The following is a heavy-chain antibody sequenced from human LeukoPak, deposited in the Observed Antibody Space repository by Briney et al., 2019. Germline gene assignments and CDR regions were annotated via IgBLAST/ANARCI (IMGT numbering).Heavy chain of an antibody. CDR2: ISSSGSTI. CDR3: ARGTIRYSYGYNYFDY. CDR1: GFTFSSYE. V-gene: IGHV3-48*03. Sequence: GGSLRLSCAASGFTFSSYEMNWVRQAPGKGLEWVSYISSSGSTIYYADSVKGRFTISRDNAKNSLYLQMNSLRAEDTAVYYCARGTIRYSYGYNYFDYWGRGTLVTVPS. J-gene: IGHJ4*02. D-gene: IGHD5-18*01.